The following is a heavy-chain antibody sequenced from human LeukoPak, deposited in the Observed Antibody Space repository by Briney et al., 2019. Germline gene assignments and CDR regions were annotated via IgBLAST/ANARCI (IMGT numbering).Heavy chain of an antibody. J-gene: IGHJ4*02. CDR1: GFTFSSYW. Sequence: GGSLRLSCAASGFTFSSYWMHWVRQAPGKGLVWASRINGDGSITTYADSVKGRFTISRDNAKNTLYLQMNSLRAEDTAVYYCARGPYTNSQFDFWGQGTLVTVSS. D-gene: IGHD2-2*02. V-gene: IGHV3-74*01. CDR3: ARGPYTNSQFDF. CDR2: INGDGSIT.